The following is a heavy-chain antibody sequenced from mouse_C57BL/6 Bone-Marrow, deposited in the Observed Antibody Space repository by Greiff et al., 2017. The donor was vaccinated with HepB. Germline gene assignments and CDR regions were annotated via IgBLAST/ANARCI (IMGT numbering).Heavy chain of an antibody. CDR3: ATTVVSYYFDY. J-gene: IGHJ2*01. Sequence: VQLKESGPELVKPGASVKISCKASGYAFSSSWMNWVKQRPGKGLEWIGRIYPGDGDTNYNGKFKGKATLTADKSSSTAYMQLSSLTSEDSAVYFCATTVVSYYFDYWGQGTTLTVSS. CDR1: GYAFSSSW. V-gene: IGHV1-82*01. D-gene: IGHD1-1*01. CDR2: IYPGDGDT.